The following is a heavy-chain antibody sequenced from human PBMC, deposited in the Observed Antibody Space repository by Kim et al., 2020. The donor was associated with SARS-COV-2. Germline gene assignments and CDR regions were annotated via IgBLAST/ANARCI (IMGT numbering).Heavy chain of an antibody. J-gene: IGHJ3*02. V-gene: IGHV4-39*01. Sequence: ETLSLTCTVSGGSISSSSYYWGWIRQPPGKGLEWIGSIYYSGSTYYNPSLKSRVTISVDTSKNQFSLKLSSVTAADTAVYYCARYSSSWYGVILGAFDIWGQGTMVTVSS. CDR3: ARYSSSWYGVILGAFDI. D-gene: IGHD6-13*01. CDR2: IYYSGST. CDR1: GGSISSSSYY.